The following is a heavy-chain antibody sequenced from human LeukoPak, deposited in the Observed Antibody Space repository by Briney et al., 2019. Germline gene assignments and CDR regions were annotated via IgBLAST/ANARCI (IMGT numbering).Heavy chain of an antibody. CDR1: GFTFSGFW. D-gene: IGHD6-6*01. CDR3: ARSSYSSSSSV. CDR2: INSDGSEG. J-gene: IGHJ3*01. V-gene: IGHV3-7*03. Sequence: GGSLRLSCAVSGFTFSGFWMRWSRQAPGKGLEWVASINSDGSEGYYADVVKGRFTISRDNAKNSLYLQINSLRAEDTAVYYCARSSYSSSSSVWGQGTMVTVSS.